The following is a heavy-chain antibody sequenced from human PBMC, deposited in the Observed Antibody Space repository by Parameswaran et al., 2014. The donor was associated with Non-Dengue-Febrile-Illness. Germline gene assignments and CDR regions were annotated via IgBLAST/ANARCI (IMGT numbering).Heavy chain of an antibody. Sequence: VRQAPGKGLEWVSAISGSGGSTYYADSVKGRFTISRDNSKNTLYLQMNSLRAEDTAVYYCAKGPGGYSLYYFDYWGQGTLVTVSS. CDR2: ISGSGGST. J-gene: IGHJ4*02. V-gene: IGHV3-23*01. D-gene: IGHD3-22*01. CDR3: AKGPGGYSLYYFDY.